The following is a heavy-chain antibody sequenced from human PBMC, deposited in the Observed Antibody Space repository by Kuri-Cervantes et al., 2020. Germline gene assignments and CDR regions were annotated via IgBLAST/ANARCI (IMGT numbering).Heavy chain of an antibody. Sequence: GSLRLSCTVSGGSISTYYWTWIRQPPGQGLEWIGYIYYTGSTTYNPSLKSRVTISVDTSNNQFSLNLDSVTAADTAVYYCASTSDILTGYADYFDYWGQGTLVTVSS. CDR1: GGSISTYY. J-gene: IGHJ4*02. D-gene: IGHD3-9*01. CDR2: IYYTGST. V-gene: IGHV4-59*01. CDR3: ASTSDILTGYADYFDY.